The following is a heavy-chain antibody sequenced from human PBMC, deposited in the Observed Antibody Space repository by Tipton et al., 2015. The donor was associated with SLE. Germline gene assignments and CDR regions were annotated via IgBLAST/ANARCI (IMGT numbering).Heavy chain of an antibody. CDR2: IYYSGST. CDR1: GGSVSSGSYY. V-gene: IGHV4-61*01. Sequence: TLSLTCTVSGGSVSSGSYYWSWIRQPPGKGLEWIGYIYYSGSTNYNPSLKSRVTISVDTSKNQFSLQLNSVTPEDTAVYYCARDSVGATDAFDIWGQGTMVTVSS. J-gene: IGHJ3*02. D-gene: IGHD1-26*01. CDR3: ARDSVGATDAFDI.